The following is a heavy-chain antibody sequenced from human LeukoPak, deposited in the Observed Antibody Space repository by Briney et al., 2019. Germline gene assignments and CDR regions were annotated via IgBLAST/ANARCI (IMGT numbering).Heavy chain of an antibody. J-gene: IGHJ3*02. CDR1: GFTFSSYA. CDR3: AKIPRRDGYNYAFDI. D-gene: IGHD5-24*01. Sequence: GGSLRLSCAASGFTFSSYAMSWVRQAPGKGLEWVSAISGSGGSTYYADSAKGRFTISRDNSKNTLYLQMSSLRAEDTAVYYCAKIPRRDGYNYAFDIWGQGTMVTVSS. V-gene: IGHV3-23*01. CDR2: ISGSGGST.